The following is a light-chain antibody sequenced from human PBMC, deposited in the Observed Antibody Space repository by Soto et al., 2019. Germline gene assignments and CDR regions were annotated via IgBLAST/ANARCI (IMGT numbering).Light chain of an antibody. V-gene: IGKV4-1*01. J-gene: IGKJ2*01. CDR1: QSVFHKSNNKNY. CDR2: WTS. CDR3: HQYYGNPS. Sequence: DIVMTQSPDSLAVSLGERATINCKSSQSVFHKSNNKNYLAWYQQKPGQPPKLIIYWTSTRESGVPERFSGSGFGTDFTLTSNRLQAEDVAVYYCHQYYGNPSFGQGTKLEIK.